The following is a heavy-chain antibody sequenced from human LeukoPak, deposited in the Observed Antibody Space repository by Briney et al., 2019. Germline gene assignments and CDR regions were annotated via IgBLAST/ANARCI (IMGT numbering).Heavy chain of an antibody. CDR1: GGTFSSYT. D-gene: IGHD3-22*01. V-gene: IGHV1-69*02. Sequence: SSVKVSCKASGGTFSSYTISWVRRAPGQGLEWMGRIIPILGIANYAQKFQGRVTITADKSTSTAYMELSSLRSEDTAVYYCADSSWNYYDSSGTHSWFDPWGQGTLVTVSS. CDR3: ADSSWNYYDSSGTHSWFDP. J-gene: IGHJ5*02. CDR2: IIPILGIA.